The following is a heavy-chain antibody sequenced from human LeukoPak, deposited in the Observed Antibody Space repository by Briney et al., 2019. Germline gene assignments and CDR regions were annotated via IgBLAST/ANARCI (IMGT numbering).Heavy chain of an antibody. D-gene: IGHD7-27*01. V-gene: IGHV1-18*01. J-gene: IGHJ4*02. CDR3: ARDNLGFDY. CDR1: GYTFTSFG. CDR2: ISAYNGNT. Sequence: ASVKVSCKASGYTFTSFGVIWVRQAPGQGLEWMGWISAYNGNTNYAQKVQGRITMTTDRSASTAYMELRSLRPDDTAVYYCARDNLGFDYWGQGTLVTVS.